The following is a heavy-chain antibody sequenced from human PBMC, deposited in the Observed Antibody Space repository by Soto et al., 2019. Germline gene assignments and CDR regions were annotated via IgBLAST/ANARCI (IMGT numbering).Heavy chain of an antibody. CDR2: ISSSGNTI. CDR3: ARDRGVGTPDSFDI. V-gene: IGHV3-48*02. J-gene: IGHJ3*02. Sequence: GGSLRLSCAASGFIFSSYNLNWVRQAAGKGLEWVSYISSSGNTIYYSDSVKGRFTFSRDNGKNSLFLQMNSLREEDTAVYYCARDRGVGTPDSFDIWGQGTMVTVSS. D-gene: IGHD3-3*01. CDR1: GFIFSSYN.